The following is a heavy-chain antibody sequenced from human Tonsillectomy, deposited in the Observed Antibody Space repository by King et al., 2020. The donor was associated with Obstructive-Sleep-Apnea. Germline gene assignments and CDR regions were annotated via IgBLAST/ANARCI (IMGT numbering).Heavy chain of an antibody. V-gene: IGHV4-31*03. Sequence: QLQESGPGLVKPPQTLSLTCSVSGGSISSGGYYWSWIRQHPGKGLECIGYIFYSGSTYYNPSLKSRVTISVDTAKNQFSLKLNSVTAADTAVYYCARGRPQWFGERMDVWGQGTTVTVSS. CDR1: GGSISSGGYY. D-gene: IGHD3-10*01. J-gene: IGHJ6*01. CDR2: IFYSGST. CDR3: ARGRPQWFGERMDV.